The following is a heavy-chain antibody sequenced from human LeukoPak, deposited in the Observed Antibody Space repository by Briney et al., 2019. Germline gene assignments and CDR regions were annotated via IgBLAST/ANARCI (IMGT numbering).Heavy chain of an antibody. CDR2: MNHSGST. J-gene: IGHJ5*02. Sequence: SETLSLTCAVYGGSFSGYYWSWIRHPPGKGLEWIGEMNHSGSTNYNPSLKSRVTISVDTSKNQFSLKLSSVTAADTAVYYCARGRVVVVPAAPNWFDPWGQGTLVAVSS. V-gene: IGHV4-34*01. CDR1: GGSFSGYY. CDR3: ARGRVVVVPAAPNWFDP. D-gene: IGHD2-2*01.